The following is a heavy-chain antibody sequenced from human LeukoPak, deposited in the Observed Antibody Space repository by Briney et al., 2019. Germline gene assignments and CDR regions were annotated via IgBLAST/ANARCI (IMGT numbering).Heavy chain of an antibody. CDR2: INGDGSTT. CDR3: AKDQGSGRGLQH. Sequence: GGSLRLSCAASGFTFSSYWMHWVRHAPGKGLVWVSRINGDGSTTTYADSVTGRFTISRDNAKNTQYLQMNRLGAEDTAVYYCAKDQGSGRGLQHWGQGTLVTVSS. V-gene: IGHV3-74*01. J-gene: IGHJ1*01. D-gene: IGHD5-12*01. CDR1: GFTFSSYW.